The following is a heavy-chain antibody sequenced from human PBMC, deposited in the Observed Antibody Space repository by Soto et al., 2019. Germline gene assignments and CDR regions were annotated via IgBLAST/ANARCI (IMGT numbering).Heavy chain of an antibody. V-gene: IGHV3-23*01. Sequence: GGSLRLSCAASGFTFSSYAMRWVRQAPGEGLEWVSAITGTGRSTYYTDSVEGRFTISRDNSKNTLYLQMNSLRAEDTAVYYCAKTIGPEHLTGTTRVNRFDPWGQGTLVTVSS. D-gene: IGHD1-7*01. CDR2: ITGTGRST. J-gene: IGHJ5*02. CDR3: AKTIGPEHLTGTTRVNRFDP. CDR1: GFTFSSYA.